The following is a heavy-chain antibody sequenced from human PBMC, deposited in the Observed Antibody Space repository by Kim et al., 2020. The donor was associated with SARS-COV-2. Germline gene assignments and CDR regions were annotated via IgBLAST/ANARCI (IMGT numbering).Heavy chain of an antibody. D-gene: IGHD6-19*01. J-gene: IGHJ6*02. V-gene: IGHV1-46*01. CDR1: GYTLSSYY. Sequence: ASVKVSCKASGYTLSSYYMQWVRQVPGQGPEWMGILNPTGATTTYAQKFKGRITLTRDTSTNTFYMDLNSLRSEDTAVYYCARQIAVAADSYYPIDVWGQGTTVTVSS. CDR3: ARQIAVAADSYYPIDV. CDR2: LNPTGATT.